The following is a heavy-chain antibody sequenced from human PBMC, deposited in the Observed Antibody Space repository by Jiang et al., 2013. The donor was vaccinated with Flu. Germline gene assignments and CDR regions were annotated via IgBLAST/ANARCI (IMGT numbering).Heavy chain of an antibody. D-gene: IGHD3-3*01. CDR3: AIILEWFE. J-gene: IGHJ4*02. V-gene: IGHV7-4-1*02. CDR2: INTNTRKP. Sequence: QSGSELKMPGASVKVSCRPSGDSFSHYALSWMRQAPGKGLEWMGWINTNTRKPTYAQGFEGRFVFSLDTSVSTAYLQINSLNIEDTATYYCAIILEWFEWGQGTLVTVSS. CDR1: GDSFSHYA.